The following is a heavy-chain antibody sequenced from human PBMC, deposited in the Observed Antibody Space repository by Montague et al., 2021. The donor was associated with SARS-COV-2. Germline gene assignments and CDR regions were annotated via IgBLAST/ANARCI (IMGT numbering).Heavy chain of an antibody. V-gene: IGHV2-70*01. D-gene: IGHD3-9*01. CDR3: ARIRDYDILTGSYSGFDY. CDR1: GFSLSTSGMC. CDR2: IDWDXDK. Sequence: PALVKPTQTLTLTCTFSGFSLSTSGMCVSWIRQPPGKALEWLALIDWDXDKYYSTSLKTRLTISKDTSKSQVVLTMTNMDPVDTATYYCARIRDYDILTGSYSGFDYWGQGTLVTVSS. J-gene: IGHJ4*02.